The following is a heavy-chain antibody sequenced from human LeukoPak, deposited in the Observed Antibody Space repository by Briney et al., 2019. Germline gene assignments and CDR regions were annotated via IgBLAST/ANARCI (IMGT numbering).Heavy chain of an antibody. CDR3: AREARSGSYWGYYYYYMDV. J-gene: IGHJ6*03. D-gene: IGHD1-26*01. CDR1: GGSISSGSYY. CDR2: IYTSGSA. V-gene: IGHV4-61*02. Sequence: PSETLSLTCTVSGGSISSGSYYWSWIRQPAGKGLEWIGRIYTSGSANYNPSLKSRVTISADTSKNQFSLKLSSVTAADTAVYYCAREARSGSYWGYYYYYMDVWGKGTTVTVSS.